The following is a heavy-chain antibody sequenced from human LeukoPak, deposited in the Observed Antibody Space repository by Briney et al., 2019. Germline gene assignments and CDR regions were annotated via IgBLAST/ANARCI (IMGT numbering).Heavy chain of an antibody. CDR2: INPSGGST. J-gene: IGHJ5*02. Sequence: ASVKVSCKASGYTFTNYYMHWVRQAPGQGLEWMGIINPSGGSTSYAQKFQGRVTMTRDTSISTAYMELSRLRSDDTAVYYCARDVRVSDSSGYFRWFDPWGQGTLVTVSS. CDR3: ARDVRVSDSSGYFRWFDP. D-gene: IGHD3-22*01. CDR1: GYTFTNYY. V-gene: IGHV1-46*01.